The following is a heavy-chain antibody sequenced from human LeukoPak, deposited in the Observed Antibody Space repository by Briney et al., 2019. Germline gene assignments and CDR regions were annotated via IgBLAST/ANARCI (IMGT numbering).Heavy chain of an antibody. J-gene: IGHJ4*02. CDR3: VKAINDWYGMDY. CDR1: GFTLSSYC. D-gene: IGHD3-9*01. Sequence: GGSLRLSCAASGFTLSSYCIHWVRQAPGKGLVWVSRSNSDGSIQQYADSVKGRFTISRDNAKNTLYMQMNSLRAEDTAVYYCVKAINDWYGMDYWGQGTLVTVSA. V-gene: IGHV3-74*01. CDR2: SNSDGSIQ.